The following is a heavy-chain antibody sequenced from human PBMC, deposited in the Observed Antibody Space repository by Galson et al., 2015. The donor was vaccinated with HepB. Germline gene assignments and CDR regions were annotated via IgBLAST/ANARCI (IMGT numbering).Heavy chain of an antibody. V-gene: IGHV5-51*01. CDR1: GYSFTSYW. D-gene: IGHD4-17*01. CDR2: IYPVDSDT. Sequence: QSGAEVKKPGESLKISCKGSGYSFTSYWIGWVRQIPGKGLEWMGVIYPVDSDTRYSPSFQGQVTISADRSISTAYLQWSSLTASDTAMYFCARGTITTRHFVLWGQGTLVTVSS. J-gene: IGHJ4*02. CDR3: ARGTITTRHFVL.